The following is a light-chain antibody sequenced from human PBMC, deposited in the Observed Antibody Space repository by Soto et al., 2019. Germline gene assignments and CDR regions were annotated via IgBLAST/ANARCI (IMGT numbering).Light chain of an antibody. Sequence: QSALTQPASVSGSPGQSITISCTGTSSDVGSYNLVSWYQQHPGKAPKLMIYEVSKRPSGVSNRFSGSKSGNTASLTISGLHAEDEADYYCCSYAGSSLVVFGGGTKLTVL. CDR1: SSDVGSYNL. J-gene: IGLJ2*01. CDR3: CSYAGSSLVV. CDR2: EVS. V-gene: IGLV2-23*02.